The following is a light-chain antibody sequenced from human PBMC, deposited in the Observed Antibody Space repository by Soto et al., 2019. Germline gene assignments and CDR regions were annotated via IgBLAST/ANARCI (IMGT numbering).Light chain of an antibody. Sequence: QSVLTQPPSVSQAQGQRVTISCTGRSANIGAAYNVDWYQQLPGTASKFLVYGNKNRPSGVPARFSGSKSGTSASLAIAGLQAEDEGDYYGQSYDSSLSGYVFGTGTKVTV. J-gene: IGLJ1*01. CDR1: SANIGAAYN. CDR3: QSYDSSLSGYV. CDR2: GNK. V-gene: IGLV1-40*01.